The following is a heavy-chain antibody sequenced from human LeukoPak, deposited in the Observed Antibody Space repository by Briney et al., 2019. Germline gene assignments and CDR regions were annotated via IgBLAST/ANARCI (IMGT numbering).Heavy chain of an antibody. CDR2: IYTSGST. Sequence: SQTLSLTCTVSGGSISSGSYYWSWIRQPAGKGLEWIGRIYTSGSTNYNPSLKSRVTISVDTSKNQFSLKLSSVTAADTAVYYCARGYYGSGSYWRRAYYYYMDVWGKGTTVTISS. CDR1: GGSISSGSYY. CDR3: ARGYYGSGSYWRRAYYYYMDV. D-gene: IGHD3-10*01. V-gene: IGHV4-61*02. J-gene: IGHJ6*03.